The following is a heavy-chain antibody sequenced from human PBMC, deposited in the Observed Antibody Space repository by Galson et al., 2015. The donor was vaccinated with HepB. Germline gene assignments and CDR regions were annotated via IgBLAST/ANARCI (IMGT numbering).Heavy chain of an antibody. CDR2: ISYDGSNK. J-gene: IGHJ6*02. Sequence: SLRLSCAASGFTSSSYAMHWVRQAPGKGLEWVAVISYDGSNKYYADSVKGRFTISRDNSKNTLYLQMNSLRAEDTAVYYCARTIIGYYYYGMDVWGQGTTVTVSS. CDR3: ARTIIGYYYYGMDV. V-gene: IGHV3-30*04. D-gene: IGHD3-3*01. CDR1: GFTSSSYA.